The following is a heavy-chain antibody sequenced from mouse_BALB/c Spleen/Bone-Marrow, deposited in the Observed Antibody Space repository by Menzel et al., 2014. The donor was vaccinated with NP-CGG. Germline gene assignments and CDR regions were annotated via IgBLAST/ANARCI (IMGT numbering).Heavy chain of an antibody. D-gene: IGHD1-1*01. Sequence: EVMLVESGGDLVKPGGSLKLSCAAPGFTFSNYALSWVRQTPEKRLEWVASISTGGSTYYLDGVKGRFTISRDSARNILYLQMSSLRSEDTAMYYCARNYYGSFAYWGQGTLVTVSA. J-gene: IGHJ3*01. CDR3: ARNYYGSFAY. V-gene: IGHV5-6-5*01. CDR2: ISTGGST. CDR1: GFTFSNYA.